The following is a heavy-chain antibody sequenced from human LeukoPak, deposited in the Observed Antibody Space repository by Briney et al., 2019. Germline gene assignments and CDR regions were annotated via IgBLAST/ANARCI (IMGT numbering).Heavy chain of an antibody. CDR3: ARVGAGRYHYYGMDV. V-gene: IGHV4-61*01. CDR2: IYYSGST. D-gene: IGHD6-25*01. Sequence: SETLSLTCTVSGGSASSGSYYWSWIRQPPGKGLEWIGYIYYSGSTNYNPSLKSRVTISVDTSKNQFSLKLSSVTAADTAVYYCARVGAGRYHYYGMDVWGQGTTVTVSS. J-gene: IGHJ6*02. CDR1: GGSASSGSYY.